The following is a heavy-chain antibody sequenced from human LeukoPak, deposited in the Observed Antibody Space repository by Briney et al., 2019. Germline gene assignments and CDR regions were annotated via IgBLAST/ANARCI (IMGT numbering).Heavy chain of an antibody. J-gene: IGHJ6*03. CDR3: ERGSSASTYYNMDV. CDR2: TSGRGARR. D-gene: IGHD3-22*01. Sequence: GGSLRLSCALTGFTFTIYANTWARHAPGRGREWGSATSGRGARRYYEDSVRGRYTISRDHSKTTLYLQMNSLRAADTAVYYCERGSSASTYYNMDVWGKGTTVTVSS. V-gene: IGHV3-23*01. CDR1: GFTFTIYA.